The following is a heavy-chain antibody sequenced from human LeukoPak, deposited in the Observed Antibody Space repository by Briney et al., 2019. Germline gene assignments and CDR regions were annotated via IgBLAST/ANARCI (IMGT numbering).Heavy chain of an antibody. V-gene: IGHV1-18*01. CDR2: ISANSGNT. CDR3: ARDVNHAFDY. CDR1: GYSFRRNG. J-gene: IGHJ4*02. D-gene: IGHD3-16*01. Sequence: GASVKVSCKSSGYSFRRNGISWVRQAPGQGLEWMAWISANSGNTNYAQNFQGRVALTTDTSTSTAYMELRSLRSDDTAVYYCARDVNHAFDYWGQGTLVTVSS.